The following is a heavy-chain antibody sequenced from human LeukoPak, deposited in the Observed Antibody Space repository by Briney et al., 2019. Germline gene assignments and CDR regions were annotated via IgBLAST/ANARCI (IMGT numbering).Heavy chain of an antibody. CDR3: AKARIAAAGTGAFDV. CDR1: GFTVSSYG. D-gene: IGHD6-13*01. CDR2: FSATDGSA. Sequence: GGSLRLSCAASGFTVSSYGVTWVRQAPGKGLEWVSAFSATDGSAQYAESVKGRFTISRDNSKSSLYLQMNSLRDEDTAVYYCAKARIAAAGTGAFDVWGQRTMVTVSS. V-gene: IGHV3-23*01. J-gene: IGHJ3*01.